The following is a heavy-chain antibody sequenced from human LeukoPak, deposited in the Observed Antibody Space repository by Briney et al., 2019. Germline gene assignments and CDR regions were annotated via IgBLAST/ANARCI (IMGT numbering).Heavy chain of an antibody. J-gene: IGHJ4*02. V-gene: IGHV3-7*04. Sequence: GGSLRLSCAASGFTLSNYWMNWVRQAPGKGLEGVANMKHDGTEKSYVDFVKGRFTISRDDAKNSLYLQMNSLRAEDTALYYCARSPYSGSYGPFDYWGQGTLVTVSS. CDR2: MKHDGTEK. CDR1: GFTLSNYW. D-gene: IGHD1-26*01. CDR3: ARSPYSGSYGPFDY.